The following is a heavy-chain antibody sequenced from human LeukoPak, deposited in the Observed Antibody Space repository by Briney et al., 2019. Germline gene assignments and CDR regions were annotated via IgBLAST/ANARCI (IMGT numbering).Heavy chain of an antibody. CDR2: IRGSGGST. D-gene: IGHD3-9*01. CDR1: GFIHRSYA. Sequence: PGGSLRLSRAASGFIHRSYAMNSVRQAPGKGLEGVSGIRGSGGSTNNADSVKGRFAISRDNSKNTLYLQMSSLRAEDTAVYYCTKDRVFILTGYQNYWGQGTLVTVSS. CDR3: TKDRVFILTGYQNY. V-gene: IGHV3-23*01. J-gene: IGHJ4*02.